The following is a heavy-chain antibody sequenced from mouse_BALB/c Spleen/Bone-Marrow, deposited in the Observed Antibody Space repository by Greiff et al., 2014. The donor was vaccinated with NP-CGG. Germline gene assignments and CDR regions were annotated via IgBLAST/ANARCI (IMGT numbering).Heavy chain of an antibody. D-gene: IGHD1-1*01. V-gene: IGHV14-3*02. Sequence: DVQLVESGAELVKPGASVKLSCTASGFNIKDTYMHWVKQRPEQGLEWIGRIDPANGNTKYDPKFQGKATITADTSSNTAYLQLSSLTSEDTAVYYCAGYYYGSSYFDYWGQGTTLTVSS. CDR2: IDPANGNT. CDR1: GFNIKDTY. J-gene: IGHJ2*01. CDR3: AGYYYGSSYFDY.